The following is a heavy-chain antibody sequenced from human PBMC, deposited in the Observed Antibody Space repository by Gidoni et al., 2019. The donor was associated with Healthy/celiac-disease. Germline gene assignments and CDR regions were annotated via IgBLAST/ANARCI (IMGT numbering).Heavy chain of an antibody. CDR3: ARYPFLEWLEALDAFDI. Sequence: QLQLQESGPGLVKPSETLSLTCTVSGGSISSSSYYWGWIRQPPGKGLEWIGSIYYSGNTYYNPSLKSRVTISVDTSKNQFSLKLSSVTAADTAVYYCARYPFLEWLEALDAFDIWGQGTMVTVSS. J-gene: IGHJ3*02. CDR2: IYYSGNT. V-gene: IGHV4-39*01. D-gene: IGHD3-3*02. CDR1: GGSISSSSYY.